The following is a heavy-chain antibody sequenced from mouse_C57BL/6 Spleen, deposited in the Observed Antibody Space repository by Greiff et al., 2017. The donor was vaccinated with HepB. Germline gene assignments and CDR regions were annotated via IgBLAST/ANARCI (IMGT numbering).Heavy chain of an antibody. J-gene: IGHJ3*01. V-gene: IGHV1-18*01. CDR1: GYTFTDYN. Sequence: VQLKESGPELVKPGASVKIPCKASGYTFTDYNMDWVKQSHGKSLEWIGDINPNNGGTIYNQKFKGKATLTVDKSSSTAYMELRSLTSEDTAVYYCARRRQIYYDYGEFAYWGQGTLVTVSA. D-gene: IGHD2-4*01. CDR2: INPNNGGT. CDR3: ARRRQIYYDYGEFAY.